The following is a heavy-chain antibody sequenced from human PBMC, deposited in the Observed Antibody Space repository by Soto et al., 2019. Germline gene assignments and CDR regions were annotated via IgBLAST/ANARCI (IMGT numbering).Heavy chain of an antibody. D-gene: IGHD3-10*01. J-gene: IGHJ3*02. CDR2: FIPIFDAA. V-gene: IGHV1-69*01. CDR3: ARKAESYGFDI. Sequence: QVQLVQSGAEVKKPGSSVKVSCKASGGTFSNYAINWVRQAPGQGLEWMGGFIPIFDAANYAQTFRVRVTITEDESTSTADMELSGLRSEDTAMYSCARKAESYGFDIWGQGTLVTVSS. CDR1: GGTFSNYA.